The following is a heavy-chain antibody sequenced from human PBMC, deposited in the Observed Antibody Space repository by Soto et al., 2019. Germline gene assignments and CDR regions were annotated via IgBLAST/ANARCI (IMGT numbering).Heavy chain of an antibody. D-gene: IGHD2-15*01. CDR2: FDPEDGET. J-gene: IGHJ6*03. CDR1: GYTLTELS. V-gene: IGHV1-24*01. CDR3: ARAVESVAASDYYMDV. Sequence: GASVKVSCKVSGYTLTELSMHWVRQAPGKGLEWMGGFDPEDGETIYAQKFEGRVTMTEDTSTSTAYMELSSLRSEDTAVYYCARAVESVAASDYYMDVWGKGTTVTVSS.